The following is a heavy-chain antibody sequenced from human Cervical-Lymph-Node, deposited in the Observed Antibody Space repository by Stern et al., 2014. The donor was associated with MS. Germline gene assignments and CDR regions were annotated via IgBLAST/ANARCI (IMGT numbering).Heavy chain of an antibody. V-gene: IGHV3-9*01. J-gene: IGHJ4*02. CDR3: ARDITGSSAYFAY. D-gene: IGHD1-14*01. CDR2: ISWNSGTI. Sequence: EVQLVESGGDLVQPGGSLRLSCAAFGFTFDDYSMHWVRPAPGKGLEWVAGISWNSGTIGYADSVKGRFTTSRDNAYSSLYLQMNGLRPEDTALYYCARDITGSSAYFAYWGQGTLVTVSS. CDR1: GFTFDDYS.